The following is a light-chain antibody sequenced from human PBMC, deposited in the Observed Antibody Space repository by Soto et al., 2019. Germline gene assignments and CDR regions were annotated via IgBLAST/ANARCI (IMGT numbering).Light chain of an antibody. J-gene: IGKJ1*01. CDR2: DAS. Sequence: EIVVAQSPATLAVSRGGRSTLSCRASQSVSSNLAWYQQKPGQAPRLLIYDASNRATGIPARFSGSGSGTDFTLTISSLEPEDFAVYYCQQRSNWPRTFRQGTKVDI. CDR1: QSVSSN. CDR3: QQRSNWPRT. V-gene: IGKV3-11*01.